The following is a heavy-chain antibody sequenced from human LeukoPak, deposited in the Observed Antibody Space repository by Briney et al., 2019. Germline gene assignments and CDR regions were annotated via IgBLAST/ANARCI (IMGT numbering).Heavy chain of an antibody. CDR2: INHSEST. D-gene: IGHD3-9*01. CDR1: GGSFSGYY. Sequence: SETLSLTCAVYGGSFSGYYWSWIRQPPGKGLEWIGEINHSESTNYNPSLKSRVTISVDTSKNQFSLKLSSVTAADTAVYYCARGKSTRYFDWLLPNAFDIWGQGTMVTVSS. V-gene: IGHV4-34*01. CDR3: ARGKSTRYFDWLLPNAFDI. J-gene: IGHJ3*02.